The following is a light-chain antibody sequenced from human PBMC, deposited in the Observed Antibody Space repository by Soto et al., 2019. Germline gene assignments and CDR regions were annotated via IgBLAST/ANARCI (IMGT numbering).Light chain of an antibody. CDR1: SGSVSTSYY. V-gene: IGLV8-61*01. Sequence: QTVVTQEPSFSVSPGGTVTLTCGLSSGSVSTSYYPSWYQQTPGQAPRTLIYSTNTRSSRVPDRFSGSILGNKAALTITGAQADDESDYYCVLYMGGGIHWLFGGGTKLTVL. J-gene: IGLJ3*02. CDR2: STN. CDR3: VLYMGGGIHWL.